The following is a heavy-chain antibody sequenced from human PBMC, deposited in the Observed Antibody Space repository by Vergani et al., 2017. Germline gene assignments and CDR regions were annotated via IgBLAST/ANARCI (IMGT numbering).Heavy chain of an antibody. V-gene: IGHV3-43*01. Sequence: EVQLVESGGVVVQPGGSLRLSCAASGFTFDDYTMHWVRQAPGKGLEWVSLISWDGGSTYYADSVKGRFTISRDNSKNSLYLQMNSLRTEDTALYYCAKDFGGDRYFDWLFKGVDYWGQGTLVTVSS. CDR2: ISWDGGST. J-gene: IGHJ4*02. CDR3: AKDFGGDRYFDWLFKGVDY. CDR1: GFTFDDYT. D-gene: IGHD3-9*01.